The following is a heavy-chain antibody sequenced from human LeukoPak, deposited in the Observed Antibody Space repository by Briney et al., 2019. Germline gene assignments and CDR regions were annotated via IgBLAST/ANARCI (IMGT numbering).Heavy chain of an antibody. J-gene: IGHJ5*02. CDR3: AKYGVVLPPGSHIPHWFDP. CDR2: VVGGGAT. CDR1: GCTYSSYG. D-gene: IGHD2-15*01. V-gene: IGHV3-23*01. Sequence: PGRSLPLSCLTTGCTYSSYGRHGVRQAPGKGLEWVSTVVGGGATFYADSVKGRFTISRDNSKNTLYLQMNSLRGDDTAVYYCAKYGVVLPPGSHIPHWFDPWGQGSLVTVSS.